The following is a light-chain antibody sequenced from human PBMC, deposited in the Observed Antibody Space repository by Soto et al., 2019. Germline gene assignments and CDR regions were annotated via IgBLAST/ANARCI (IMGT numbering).Light chain of an antibody. CDR1: SSDVGAYNY. CDR3: RSYTSSSTYV. V-gene: IGLV2-14*01. J-gene: IGLJ1*01. Sequence: QSALTQSASVSGSPGQSITISCTGTSSDVGAYNYVSWYQHHPGKAPKLMIYEVSNRPSGVSNRFSGSKSGNTASLTISGLQAEDEADYYCRSYTSSSTYVFGTGTKLTVL. CDR2: EVS.